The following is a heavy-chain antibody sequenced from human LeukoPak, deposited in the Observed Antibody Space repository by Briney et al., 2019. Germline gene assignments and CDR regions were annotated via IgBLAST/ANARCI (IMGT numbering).Heavy chain of an antibody. CDR2: ISGSGGII. CDR1: GFTFSSFG. CDR3: AKDLPDYGDYIEGY. D-gene: IGHD4-17*01. J-gene: IGHJ4*02. V-gene: IGHV3-23*01. Sequence: GGSLRLSGAASGFTFSSFGMSWVRQAPGKGLEWVSTISGSGGIIAYADSVKGRFTFYTDNSRNMVYLQMNSLRAEDTAVYYCAKDLPDYGDYIEGYWGQGTLVTVSS.